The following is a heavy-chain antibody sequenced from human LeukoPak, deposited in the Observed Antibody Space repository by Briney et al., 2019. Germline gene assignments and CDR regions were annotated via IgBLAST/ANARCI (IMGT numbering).Heavy chain of an antibody. J-gene: IGHJ6*04. Sequence: SETLSLTCAVFGGSFSGYYWSWIRQPPGKGLEWIGEINHGGSTNYNPSLKSRVTISVDTSKNQFSLELSSVTAADTAVYYCARGDLRYFDWLSSYGTDVWGKGTTVTVSS. CDR2: INHGGST. CDR3: ARGDLRYFDWLSSYGTDV. CDR1: GGSFSGYY. D-gene: IGHD3-9*01. V-gene: IGHV4-34*01.